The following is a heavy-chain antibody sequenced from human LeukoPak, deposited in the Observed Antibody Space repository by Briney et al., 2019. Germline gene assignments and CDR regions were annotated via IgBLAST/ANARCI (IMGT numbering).Heavy chain of an antibody. CDR2: ISGNGDYT. Sequence: GGSLRLSCAASGFIFGSYAMSWVRQAPGKGLEWVSAISGNGDYTYYADPVKGRFTISRDNSKNTLYLQVNNLRGEDTAVYYCASQKAIEYWGQGTLVTVSS. CDR3: ASQKAIEY. CDR1: GFIFGSYA. V-gene: IGHV3-23*01. J-gene: IGHJ4*02.